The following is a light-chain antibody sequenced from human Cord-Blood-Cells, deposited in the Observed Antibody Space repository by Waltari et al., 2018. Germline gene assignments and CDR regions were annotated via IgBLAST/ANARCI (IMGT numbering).Light chain of an antibody. CDR3: QQYGSSLFT. J-gene: IGKJ3*01. V-gene: IGKV3D-20*01. CDR1: QSVSSSY. CDR2: DAS. Sequence: EIVLTQSPATLSLSPGERATLSCGASQSVSSSYLDWYQQKPGLAPRLLIYDASSRATGIPDRFSGSGSGTDFTLTISRLEPEDFAVYYCQQYGSSLFTFGPGTKVDIK.